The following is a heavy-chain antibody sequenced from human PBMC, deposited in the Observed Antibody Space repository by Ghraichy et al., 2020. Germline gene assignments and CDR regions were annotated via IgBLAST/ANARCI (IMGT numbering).Heavy chain of an antibody. CDR1: GGTFSSYA. Sequence: SVKVSCKASGGTFSSYAISWVRQAPGQGLEWMGGIIPIFGTANYAQKFQGRVTITADESTSTAYMELSSLRSEDTAVYYCARVPHDYCDSNWFDPWGQGTLVTVSS. V-gene: IGHV1-69*13. CDR2: IIPIFGTA. D-gene: IGHD4-17*01. CDR3: ARVPHDYCDSNWFDP. J-gene: IGHJ5*02.